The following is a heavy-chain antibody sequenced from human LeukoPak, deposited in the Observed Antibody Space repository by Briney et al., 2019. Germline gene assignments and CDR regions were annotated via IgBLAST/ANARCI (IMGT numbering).Heavy chain of an antibody. Sequence: SETLSLTCTVSGGSISSYYWSWIRQPPGKGLEWIGYVYYSGSTNYNPSLKSRVTISVDKSKNQFSLKLSSVTAADTAVYYCASDSGNQTNPYFDYWGQGTLVTVSS. CDR1: GGSISSYY. CDR3: ASDSGNQTNPYFDY. CDR2: VYYSGST. V-gene: IGHV4-59*12. J-gene: IGHJ4*02. D-gene: IGHD1-26*01.